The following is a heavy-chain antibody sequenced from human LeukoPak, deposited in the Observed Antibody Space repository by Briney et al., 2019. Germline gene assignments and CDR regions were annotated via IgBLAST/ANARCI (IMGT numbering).Heavy chain of an antibody. CDR3: ARDPSSQWLRYYYYGMDV. CDR1: GFTFSDYY. J-gene: IGHJ6*02. V-gene: IGHV3-11*01. Sequence: KPGGSLRLSCAASGFTFSDYYMSWIRQAPGKGLEWVSYISSSGSTIYYADSVKGRFTISRDNAKNSLYLQMNSLRAEDTAVYYCARDPSSQWLRYYYYGMDVWGQGTMVTVSS. CDR2: ISSSGSTI. D-gene: IGHD5-12*01.